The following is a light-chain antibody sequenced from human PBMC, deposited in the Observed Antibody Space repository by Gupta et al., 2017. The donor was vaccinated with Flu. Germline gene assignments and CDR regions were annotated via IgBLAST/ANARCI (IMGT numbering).Light chain of an antibody. J-gene: IGLJ2*01. CDR1: ALPRKY. CDR2: EDS. CDR3: YSTDATNVHDV. V-gene: IGLV3-10*01. Sequence: SYELPQPPSVSVSPGQTARITCSGDALPRKYSYWYQQKSGQAPLLVIYEDSRRPSGIPERFAGSSSGTTANLTISGAQVEDEADYDGYSTDATNVHDVFGGGTKLTV.